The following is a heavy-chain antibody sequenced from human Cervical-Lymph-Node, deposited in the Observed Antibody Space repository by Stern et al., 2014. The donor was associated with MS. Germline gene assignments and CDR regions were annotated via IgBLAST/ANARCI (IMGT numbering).Heavy chain of an antibody. CDR1: GFTFSSYS. J-gene: IGHJ6*02. D-gene: IGHD3-3*01. CDR3: ARLRSDFWSGLHYYYGMDV. V-gene: IGHV3-48*02. Sequence: EVQLVESGGGLVQPGGSLRLSCAASGFTFSSYSMNWVRQAPGKGLEWVSYISSSSSTIYYADSVKGRFTISRDNAKNSLYLQMNSLRDEDTAVYYCARLRSDFWSGLHYYYGMDVWGQGTTVTVSS. CDR2: ISSSSSTI.